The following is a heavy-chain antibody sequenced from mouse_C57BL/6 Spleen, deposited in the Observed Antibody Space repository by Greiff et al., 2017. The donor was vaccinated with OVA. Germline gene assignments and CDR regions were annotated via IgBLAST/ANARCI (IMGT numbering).Heavy chain of an antibody. Sequence: VQLQQSGAELVRPGASVKLSCTASGFNIKDYYMHWVKQRPEQGLEWIGRIDPEDGDTEYAPKFQGKATMTADTSSNTAYLQLSSLTSEDTAVYYCTTRSSSYHYYAMDYWGQGTSVTVSS. V-gene: IGHV14-1*01. CDR1: GFNIKDYY. J-gene: IGHJ4*01. CDR3: TTRSSSYHYYAMDY. CDR2: IDPEDGDT. D-gene: IGHD1-1*01.